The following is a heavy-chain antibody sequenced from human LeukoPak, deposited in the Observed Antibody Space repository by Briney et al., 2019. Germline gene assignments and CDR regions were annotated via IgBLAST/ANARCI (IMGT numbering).Heavy chain of an antibody. J-gene: IGHJ4*02. D-gene: IGHD3-16*01. CDR3: ARGWGGHGRSWGALDF. CDR2: IGTVADT. Sequence: PGGTLRLSCAASGFNFNNYDFHWVRQVAGKRLEWVAGIGTVADTYYPHSVMGRFTISRENAKNSFSLQMNSLSAGDTAVYYCARGWGGHGRSWGALDFWGQGILVTVSS. V-gene: IGHV3-13*01. CDR1: GFNFNNYD.